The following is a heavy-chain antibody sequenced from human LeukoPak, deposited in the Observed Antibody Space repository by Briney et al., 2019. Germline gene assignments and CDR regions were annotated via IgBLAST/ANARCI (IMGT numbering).Heavy chain of an antibody. CDR2: INNDGSTT. CDR3: VRGFSYSFGY. Sequence: GGSLRLSCAASGFTSNRNWMYWMHWVRQAPGKGLVWVSRINNDGSTTYYADSVKGRFTISRDNAKNTVYLQMNTLRAEDTAVYYCVRGFSYSFGYWGQGTLVTVSS. D-gene: IGHD3-10*01. V-gene: IGHV3-74*01. J-gene: IGHJ4*02. CDR1: GFTSNRNWMYW.